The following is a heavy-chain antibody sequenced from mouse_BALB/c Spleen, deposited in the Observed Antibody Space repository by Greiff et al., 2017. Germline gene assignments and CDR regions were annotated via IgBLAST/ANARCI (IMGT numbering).Heavy chain of an antibody. V-gene: IGHV14-1*02. CDR3: ARGSSGYVGY. CDR2: IDPENGNT. D-gene: IGHD3-1*01. CDR1: GFNIKDYY. J-gene: IGHJ3*01. Sequence: EVQLQESGAELVRPGALVKLSCKASGFNIKDYYMHWVKQRPEQGLEWIGWIDPENGNTIYDPKFQGKASITADTSSNTAYLQLSSLTSEDTAVYYCARGSSGYVGYWGQGTLVTVSA.